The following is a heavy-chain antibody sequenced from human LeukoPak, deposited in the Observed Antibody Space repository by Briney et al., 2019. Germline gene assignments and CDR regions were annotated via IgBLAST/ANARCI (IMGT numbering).Heavy chain of an antibody. Sequence: GGSLRLSCAASGFTFSSYAMSWVRPAPGKGLEWVSAIRGSGGSTYYADSVKGRFPISRDNSKNTLYLQMNSLRAEDTAVYYCAKENYDMYYFDYWGQGTLVTVSS. CDR1: GFTFSSYA. D-gene: IGHD3-22*01. CDR3: AKENYDMYYFDY. J-gene: IGHJ4*02. CDR2: IRGSGGST. V-gene: IGHV3-23*01.